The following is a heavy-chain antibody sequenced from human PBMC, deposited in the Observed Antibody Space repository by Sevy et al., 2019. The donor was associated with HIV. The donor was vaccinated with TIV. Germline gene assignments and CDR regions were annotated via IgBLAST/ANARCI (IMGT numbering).Heavy chain of an antibody. V-gene: IGHV1-18*01. CDR3: ARDPHIVGVPPNDAFDV. CDR1: GYTFPSYG. CDR2: ISVYNGNT. D-gene: IGHD1-26*01. Sequence: ASVKVSCKASGYTFPSYGISWVRQAPGQGLEWMGWISVYNGNTKYAQKFQGRVTMTTDTSTSTAFMELRSLRSDDTAAYYCARDPHIVGVPPNDAFDVWGQGTMVTVSS. J-gene: IGHJ3*01.